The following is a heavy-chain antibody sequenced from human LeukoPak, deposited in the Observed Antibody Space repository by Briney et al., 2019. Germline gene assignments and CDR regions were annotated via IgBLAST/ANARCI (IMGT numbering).Heavy chain of an antibody. CDR1: GFSFTSYW. CDR2: INTDGSGT. D-gene: IGHD2-8*01. Sequence: GGSLRLSCAASGFSFTSYWMHWVRQAPGKGLVWISCINTDGSGTTYADSVKGRFTISRDDSKNTLSLQMNSLRVEDTAVYYCAKHVVPYYDYYMDVWGKGTTVTVSS. V-gene: IGHV3-74*01. CDR3: AKHVVPYYDYYMDV. J-gene: IGHJ6*03.